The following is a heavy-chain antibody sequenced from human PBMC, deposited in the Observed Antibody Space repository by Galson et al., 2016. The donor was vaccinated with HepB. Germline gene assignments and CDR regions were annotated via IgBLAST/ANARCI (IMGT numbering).Heavy chain of an antibody. J-gene: IGHJ6*02. D-gene: IGHD1-1*01. CDR3: SRDLRNVERPDLTYYYGMDV. V-gene: IGHV3-21*01. CDR2: ISGSGSYL. CDR1: GFTFSTYN. Sequence: SLRLSCAASGFTFSTYNMDWVRQTPGKGLEWVSSISGSGSYLYYADSVKGRFTISRDNANNSLYLHLSSLRAEDTAVYYGSRDLRNVERPDLTYYYGMDVWGQGTTVTVSS.